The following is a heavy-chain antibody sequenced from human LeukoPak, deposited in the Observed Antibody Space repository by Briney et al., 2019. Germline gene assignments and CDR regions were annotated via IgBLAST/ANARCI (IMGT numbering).Heavy chain of an antibody. Sequence: SETLSLTCTVSGGSISSYYWNWIRQPAGKGLEWIGRIYTSGSTNHNPSLKSRVTMSVDMSKNQFSLRLSSVTAADTAVYYCAREVRCSTTRCYSLFDYWGQGTLATVSS. V-gene: IGHV4-4*07. CDR3: AREVRCSTTRCYSLFDY. D-gene: IGHD2-2*02. CDR1: GGSISSYY. CDR2: IYTSGST. J-gene: IGHJ4*02.